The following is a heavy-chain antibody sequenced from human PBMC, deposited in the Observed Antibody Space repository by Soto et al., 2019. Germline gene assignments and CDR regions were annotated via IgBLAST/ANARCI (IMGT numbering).Heavy chain of an antibody. D-gene: IGHD6-6*01. CDR3: ARAAQLVRTGDY. J-gene: IGHJ4*02. CDR1: GFTFSSYS. V-gene: IGHV3-21*01. CDR2: ISSSSSYI. Sequence: GGSLRLACAASGFTFSSYSMNWVRQAPGKGLEWVSSISSSSSYIYYADSVKGRFTISRDNAKNSLYLQMNSLRAEDTAVYYCARAAQLVRTGDYWGQGTLVTVSS.